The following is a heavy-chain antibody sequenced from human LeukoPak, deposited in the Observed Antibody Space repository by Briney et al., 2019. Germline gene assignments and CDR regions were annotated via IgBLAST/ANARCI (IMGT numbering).Heavy chain of an antibody. D-gene: IGHD3-22*01. CDR3: ARDGGYYDSSVFGI. Sequence: ASVKVSCKASGGTFSSYAISWVRQAPGQGLEWMGIINPSGGSTSYAQKFQGRVTMTRDTSTSTVYMELSSLRSEDTAVYYCARDGGYYDSSVFGIWGQGTMVTVSS. CDR2: INPSGGST. V-gene: IGHV1-46*01. CDR1: GGTFSSYA. J-gene: IGHJ3*02.